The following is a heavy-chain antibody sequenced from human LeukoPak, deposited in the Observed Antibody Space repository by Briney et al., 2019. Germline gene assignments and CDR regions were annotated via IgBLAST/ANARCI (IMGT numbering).Heavy chain of an antibody. J-gene: IGHJ5*02. Sequence: SGGSLTLSCAASGFTFSSYAMHWVRQAPGKGLEWVAVISYDGSNKYYADSVKGRFTISRDNSKNTLYLQMNSLRAEDTAVYYCARDSSWFGELSKNWFDPWGQGTLVTVSS. CDR3: ARDSSWFGELSKNWFDP. D-gene: IGHD3-10*01. CDR2: ISYDGSNK. CDR1: GFTFSSYA. V-gene: IGHV3-30-3*01.